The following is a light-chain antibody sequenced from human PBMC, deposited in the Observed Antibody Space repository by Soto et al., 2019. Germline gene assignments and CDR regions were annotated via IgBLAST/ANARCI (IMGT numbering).Light chain of an antibody. CDR2: QDN. CDR1: KLEDKF. CDR3: LAWDSSTAI. Sequence: SYELTQPPSVSVSPGQTANITCSGDKLEDKFASWYQQKSGQSPVVVMFQDNKRPSGIPERLSGSNSGNTATLTITGTQAMDEADYYCLAWDSSTAIFGGGTKLTVL. V-gene: IGLV3-1*01. J-gene: IGLJ2*01.